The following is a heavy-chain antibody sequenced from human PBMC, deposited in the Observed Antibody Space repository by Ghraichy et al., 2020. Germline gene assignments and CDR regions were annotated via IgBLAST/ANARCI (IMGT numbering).Heavy chain of an antibody. J-gene: IGHJ4*02. CDR2: ISAYNGNT. V-gene: IGHV1-18*01. CDR3: ARDRKVVGATHPFDY. Sequence: ASVKVSCKASGYTFTSYGISWVRQAPGQGLEWMGWISAYNGNTNYAQKLQGRVTMTTDTSTSTAYMELRSLRSDDTAVYYCARDRKVVGATHPFDYWGQGTLVTVSS. D-gene: IGHD1-26*01. CDR1: GYTFTSYG.